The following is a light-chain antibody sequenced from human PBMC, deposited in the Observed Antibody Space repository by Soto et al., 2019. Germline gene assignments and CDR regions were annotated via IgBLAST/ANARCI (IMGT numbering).Light chain of an antibody. J-gene: IGKJ1*01. CDR1: QTITTY. Sequence: DIQMTQSPSSLSASVGDTVTITCRASQTITTYVSWYQQRPGKAPKLLIYSTSRLQTGVPSRFSGGGYGTDFTLTIGSLQPEDFATYYCQQTYNTPRTFGQGTKVDIK. V-gene: IGKV1-39*01. CDR2: STS. CDR3: QQTYNTPRT.